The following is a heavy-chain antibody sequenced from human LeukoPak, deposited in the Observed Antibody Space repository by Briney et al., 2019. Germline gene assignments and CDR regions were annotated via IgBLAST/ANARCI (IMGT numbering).Heavy chain of an antibody. V-gene: IGHV4-39*07. D-gene: IGHD1/OR15-1a*01. CDR1: GGSVSSSNYY. CDR3: ARDQQTSGGTIDY. J-gene: IGHJ4*02. Sequence: SETLSLTCIVSGGSVSSSNYYWGWLRQPPGKGLEWIGSIYYSGSTYYNPSLKSRVTISVDTSKNQFSLKLSSVTAADTAVYYCARDQQTSGGTIDYWGQGTLVTVSS. CDR2: IYYSGST.